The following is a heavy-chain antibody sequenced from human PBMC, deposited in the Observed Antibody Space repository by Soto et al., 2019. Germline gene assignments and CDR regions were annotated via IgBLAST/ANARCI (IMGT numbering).Heavy chain of an antibody. CDR1: GGSISSSSYY. D-gene: IGHD3-10*01. J-gene: IGHJ3*02. CDR2: IYYSGST. CDR3: ARVRSGSRDAFDI. V-gene: IGHV4-39*07. Sequence: SETLSLTCTVSGGSISSSSYYWGWIRQPPGKGLEWIGCIYYSGSTYYNPSLKSRVTISVDTSKNQFSLKLSSVTAADTAVYYCARVRSGSRDAFDIWRQGTMVPVSS.